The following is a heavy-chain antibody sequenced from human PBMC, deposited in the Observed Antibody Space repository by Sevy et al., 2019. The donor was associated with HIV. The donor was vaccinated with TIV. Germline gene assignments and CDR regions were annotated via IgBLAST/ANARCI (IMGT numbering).Heavy chain of an antibody. CDR3: ARDSGGYSSPINV. CDR2: INPNSGST. Sequence: ASVKVSCKASGYTFTGYYLHWVRQAPGQGLEWMGWINPNSGSTNYAQKFQGRVAMTRDTSIDTAYMDLSSLKSDDTAFYYCARDSGGYSSPINVWGNGTTVTVSS. V-gene: IGHV1-2*02. J-gene: IGHJ6*04. D-gene: IGHD6-13*01. CDR1: GYTFTGYY.